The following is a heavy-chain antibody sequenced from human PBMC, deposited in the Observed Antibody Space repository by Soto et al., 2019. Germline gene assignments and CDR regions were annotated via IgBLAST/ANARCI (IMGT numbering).Heavy chain of an antibody. D-gene: IGHD4-17*01. J-gene: IGHJ2*01. V-gene: IGHV3-23*01. CDR2: FVVGFVST. CDR3: AKDGNGDYVPFDL. Sequence: GGSLRLSCAASGFTFSSYAMSWVRQAPGKGLEWVSVFVVGFVSTFYADSVRGGFTFSRDFSKNTLFLQMNSLRAEDTAVYYCAKDGNGDYVPFDLWGRGTLVTVSS. CDR1: GFTFSSYA.